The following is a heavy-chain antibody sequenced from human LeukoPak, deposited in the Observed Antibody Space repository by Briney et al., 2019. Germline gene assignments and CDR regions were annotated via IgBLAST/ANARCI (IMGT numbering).Heavy chain of an antibody. V-gene: IGHV3-74*01. J-gene: IGHJ5*02. CDR3: ARSASGYDA. D-gene: IGHD5-12*01. Sequence: GGSLRLSCAASGFPFSGYWMHWVRQAPGKGRVWVSRLDDDGAGTTYADSVKGRFTISRDNAKDTLYLQMNSLRVEDTAVYYGARSASGYDAWGQGTLVTVSS. CDR1: GFPFSGYW. CDR2: LDDDGAGT.